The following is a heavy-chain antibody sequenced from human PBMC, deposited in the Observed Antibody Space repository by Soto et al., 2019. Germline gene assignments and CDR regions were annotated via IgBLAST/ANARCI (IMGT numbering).Heavy chain of an antibody. CDR2: IKQDGSEK. V-gene: IGHV3-7*01. CDR1: SFTFSIYW. D-gene: IGHD3-3*01. J-gene: IGHJ6*02. Sequence: LXLSCAASSFTFSIYWMSWVLHAPGKGLEWVANIKQDGSEKYYVDSVKGRFTISRDNAKNSLYLQMNSLRAEDTAVYYCARDLLPYDFWSGYYYPHYYYYGMDVWGQGTTVTVSS. CDR3: ARDLLPYDFWSGYYYPHYYYYGMDV.